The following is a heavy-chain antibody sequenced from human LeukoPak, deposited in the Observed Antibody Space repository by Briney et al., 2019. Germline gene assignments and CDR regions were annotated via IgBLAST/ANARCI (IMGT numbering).Heavy chain of an antibody. Sequence: PSETLSLTCLVSGGSMSSSYWTWIRQSPGKGLEWIGMIYYTGSTNYSPSFKSRVTISVDSSKNELSLNLRSVTAADTAVYYCARVEVNTAMESVSFGWFGPWGQGTRVTVSS. CDR3: ARVEVNTAMESVSFGWFGP. V-gene: IGHV4-59*01. CDR2: IYYTGST. D-gene: IGHD5-18*01. J-gene: IGHJ5*02. CDR1: GGSMSSSY.